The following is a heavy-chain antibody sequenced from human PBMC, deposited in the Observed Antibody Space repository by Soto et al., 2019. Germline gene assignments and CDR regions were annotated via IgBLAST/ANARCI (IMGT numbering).Heavy chain of an antibody. CDR2: INHSGST. J-gene: IGHJ6*04. V-gene: IGHV4-34*01. CDR3: ARAPYSSGWSIFTYYYYGMEV. Sequence: SETLSLTCAVYGGSFSGYYWSWIRHPPGKGLEWIGEINHSGSTNYNPSLKSRVTISVDTSKNQFSLKLSSVTAADTAVYYCARAPYSSGWSIFTYYYYGMEVWGEGPTVTVSP. D-gene: IGHD6-19*01. CDR1: GGSFSGYY.